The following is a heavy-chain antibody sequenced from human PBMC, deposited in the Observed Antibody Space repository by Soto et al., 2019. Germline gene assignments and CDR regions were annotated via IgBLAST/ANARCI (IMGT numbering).Heavy chain of an antibody. CDR2: IWYDGSNK. J-gene: IGHJ6*03. Sequence: GGSLRLSCAASGFTFSSYGMHWVRQAPGKGLEWVAVIWYDGSNKYYADSVKGRFTISRDNSKNTLYLQMNSLRAEDTAVYYCARHRRATMVRGAEPYYYYYYMDVWGKGTTVTVSS. V-gene: IGHV3-33*01. CDR3: ARHRRATMVRGAEPYYYYYYMDV. D-gene: IGHD3-10*01. CDR1: GFTFSSYG.